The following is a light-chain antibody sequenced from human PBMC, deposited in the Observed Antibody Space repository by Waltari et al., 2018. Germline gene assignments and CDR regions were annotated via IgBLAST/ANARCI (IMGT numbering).Light chain of an antibody. J-gene: IGKJ3*01. CDR2: DAS. CDR1: QSVSSY. Sequence: EIVLTQSPATLSLSPGARATLSCRASQSVSSYIAWYQQKPGQAPRLLIYDASNRATGIPARFSGSGSGTDFTLTISSLEPEDFAVYYCQQRSNSFTFGPGTKVDIK. V-gene: IGKV3-11*01. CDR3: QQRSNSFT.